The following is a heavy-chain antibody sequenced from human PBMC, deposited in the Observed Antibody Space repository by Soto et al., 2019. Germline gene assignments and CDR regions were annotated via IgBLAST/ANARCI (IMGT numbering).Heavy chain of an antibody. CDR3: AKDRVGATQPFDY. CDR1: GFTFSNYG. V-gene: IGHV3-30*18. J-gene: IGHJ4*02. CDR2: ISYDGSNK. D-gene: IGHD1-26*01. Sequence: VQLVESGGGVVQPGRSLRLSCAASGFTFSNYGMHWVRQAPGKGLEWVAVISYDGSNKYYADSVKGRFTISRDNSKNTLYLQMNSLRTEDTALYYCAKDRVGATQPFDYWGQGTLVTVSS.